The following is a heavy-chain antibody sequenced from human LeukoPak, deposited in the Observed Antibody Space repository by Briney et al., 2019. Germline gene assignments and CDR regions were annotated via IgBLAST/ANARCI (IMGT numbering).Heavy chain of an antibody. CDR1: GYSFTSYW. CDR3: VRRTPANDY. CDR2: IHPGDSDT. V-gene: IGHV5-51*01. J-gene: IGHJ4*02. Sequence: GESLKISCKGSGYSFTSYWIGWVRQMPGKGLEWMGIIHPGDSDTRYSPSFQGQVTFSADKSISTAYLQWGSLKASDTAMYYCVRRTPANDYWGQGTLVTVSS.